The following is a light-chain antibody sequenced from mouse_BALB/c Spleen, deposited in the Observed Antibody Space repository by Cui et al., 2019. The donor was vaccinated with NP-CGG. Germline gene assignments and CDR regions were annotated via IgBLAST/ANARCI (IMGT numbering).Light chain of an antibody. CDR3: ALWYSNHWV. Sequence: QAVVTQESGIPTSPGETVTLTCRSSTGAVTTSNYANWVQEKPDHLFTGLIGGTNNRVPGVPARFSGSLIGNKAALTITGAQTEDEAIYFCALWYSNHWVFGGGTILTVL. J-gene: IGLJ1*01. V-gene: IGLV1*01. CDR1: TGAVTTSNY. CDR2: GTN.